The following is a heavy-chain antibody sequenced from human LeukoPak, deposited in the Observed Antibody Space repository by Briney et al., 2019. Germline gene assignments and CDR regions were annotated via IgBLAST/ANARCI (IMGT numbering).Heavy chain of an antibody. CDR1: GGSISSYY. CDR2: INHSGST. D-gene: IGHD3-22*01. Sequence: SETLSLTCTVSGGSISSYYWSWIRQPPGKGLEWIGEINHSGSTNYNPSLKSRVTISVDTSKNQFSLKLSSVTAADTAVYYCARAYYYDSSGYYYRYWGQGTLVTVSS. J-gene: IGHJ4*02. CDR3: ARAYYYDSSGYYYRY. V-gene: IGHV4-34*01.